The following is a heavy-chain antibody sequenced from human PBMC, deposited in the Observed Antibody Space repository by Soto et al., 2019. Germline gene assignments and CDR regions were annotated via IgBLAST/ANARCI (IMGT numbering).Heavy chain of an antibody. CDR1: GGSISSGGYY. CDR3: ATPSYSSSPWYFDL. J-gene: IGHJ2*01. CDR2: IDYSGST. V-gene: IGHV4-31*03. Sequence: SGTLSRTCTVSGGSISSGGYYCSWIRQHPGKGLEWIGYIDYSGSTYYNPSLKSRVTISVDTSKNQFSLKVSSVTAADTAVYYCATPSYSSSPWYFDLWGRGTLVTVSS. D-gene: IGHD5-18*01.